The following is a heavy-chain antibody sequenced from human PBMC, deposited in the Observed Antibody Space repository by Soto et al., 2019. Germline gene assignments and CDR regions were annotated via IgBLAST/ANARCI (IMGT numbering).Heavy chain of an antibody. J-gene: IGHJ6*02. Sequence: QVQLRESGPGLMKPSETLYLTCAVSGGSVGSDNWWNWVRQTPGKGLEWIGEIHRTGSTHYNPSLNNSVTLSVDKSKNQYSLSLNSVTAADTSFYFCAQIVPYSLAVWRQGTTVTVAS. CDR2: IHRTGST. CDR1: GGSVGSDNW. D-gene: IGHD6-6*01. CDR3: AQIVPYSLAV. V-gene: IGHV4-4*02.